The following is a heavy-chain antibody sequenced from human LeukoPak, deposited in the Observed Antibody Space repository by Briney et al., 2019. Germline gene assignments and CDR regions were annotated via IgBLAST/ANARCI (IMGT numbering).Heavy chain of an antibody. CDR2: INPNSGGT. CDR3: ARGGYGGNVIRDYMDV. V-gene: IGHV1-2*02. D-gene: IGHD4-23*01. J-gene: IGHJ6*03. Sequence: ASVKVSCKASGYTFSGYYLHWVRQAPGQGLEWMGWINPNSGGTNYAQKFQGRVTMTRDTSISTVYMELSRLRSDDTAVYYCARGGYGGNVIRDYMDVWGKGTTVTVSS. CDR1: GYTFSGYY.